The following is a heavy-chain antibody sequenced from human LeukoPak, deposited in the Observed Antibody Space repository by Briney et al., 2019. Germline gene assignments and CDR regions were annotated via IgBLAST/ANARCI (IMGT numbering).Heavy chain of an antibody. Sequence: GGSLRLSCAASGFTFSDYYMSWIRQAPGKGLEWVSIMYSGGSTDYADSVKGRFIISRDHSKNTLYLQMNSLRAEDTAVYYCARDRYCSGGSCYGDAFDLWGQGTMVAVSS. V-gene: IGHV3-53*01. CDR2: MYSGGST. J-gene: IGHJ3*01. CDR3: ARDRYCSGGSCYGDAFDL. CDR1: GFTFSDYY. D-gene: IGHD2-15*01.